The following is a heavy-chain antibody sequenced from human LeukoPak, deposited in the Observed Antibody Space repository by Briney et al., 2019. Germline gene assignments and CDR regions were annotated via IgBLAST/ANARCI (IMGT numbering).Heavy chain of an antibody. Sequence: ASVKVSCKASGYTFNTFDINWVRQAAGQGPEWMGWVNPYNDKAVYAPKFQGRVSISSNNSINTAHMEFSGLKSDDTAVYYCARGRRLRGVTSRPIYYYYYMDVWGGGTTVTVSS. CDR1: GYTFNTFD. D-gene: IGHD3-10*01. CDR2: VNPYNDKA. J-gene: IGHJ6*03. V-gene: IGHV1-8*03. CDR3: ARGRRLRGVTSRPIYYYYYMDV.